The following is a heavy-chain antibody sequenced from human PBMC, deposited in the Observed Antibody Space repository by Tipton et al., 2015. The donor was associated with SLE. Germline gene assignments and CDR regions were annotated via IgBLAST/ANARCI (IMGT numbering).Heavy chain of an antibody. CDR3: ARNGGTFDP. V-gene: IGHV3-7*03. D-gene: IGHD2-8*01. J-gene: IGHJ5*02. Sequence: SLRLSCVVSESTFSSYWMSWVRQAPGKGLEWVASIKEDGSEKHYVDSVKGRFTISRDNAKKSVSLQMNSLRVDDTALYFCARNGGTFDPWGQGTLVTVSS. CDR1: ESTFSSYW. CDR2: IKEDGSEK.